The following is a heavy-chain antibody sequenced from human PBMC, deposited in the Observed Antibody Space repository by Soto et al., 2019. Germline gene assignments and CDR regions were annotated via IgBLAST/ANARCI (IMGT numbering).Heavy chain of an antibody. D-gene: IGHD3-16*01. CDR3: ARATDRAQLRGNYYYILDV. CDR1: GGSFTRFS. CDR2: IIPVLGVE. J-gene: IGHJ6*02. V-gene: IGHV1-69*02. Sequence: SSVKVSCKASGGSFTRFSVTWVRQAPGQGLEWMGRIIPVLGVEYYAQKFQGRVTITADKSTNTAYMELSSLRSEDTAVYYCARATDRAQLRGNYYYILDVWGQGTTLTVSS.